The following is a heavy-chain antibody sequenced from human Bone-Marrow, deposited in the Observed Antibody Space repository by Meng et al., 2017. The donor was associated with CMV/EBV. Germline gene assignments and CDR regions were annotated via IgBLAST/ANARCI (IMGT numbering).Heavy chain of an antibody. V-gene: IGHV4-4*07. D-gene: IGHD6-19*01. J-gene: IGHJ5*02. CDR2: IYTSGST. CDR3: ARLYSGWSGWFDP. Sequence: GSLRLSCTVSGGSISSYYWSWIRQPAGKGLEWIGRIYTSGSTNYNPSLKSRVTMSVDTSKNQFSLKLSSVTAADTAVYYCARLYSGWSGWFDPWGQGTLVTVSS. CDR1: GGSISSYY.